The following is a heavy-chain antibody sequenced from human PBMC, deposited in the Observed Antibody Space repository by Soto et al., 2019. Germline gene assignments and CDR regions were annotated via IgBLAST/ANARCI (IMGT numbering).Heavy chain of an antibody. V-gene: IGHV4-34*01. D-gene: IGHD3-3*01. CDR3: ARRGGSGSGLG. CDR2: INHSGST. CDR1: GGSFSGYY. J-gene: IGHJ4*02. Sequence: SETLSLTCAVYGGSFSGYYWSWIRQPPGKGLEWIGEINHSGSTNYNPSLKSRVTISVDTSKNQFSLKLSSVTAADTAVYYCARRGGSGSGLGWGQGTLVTVSS.